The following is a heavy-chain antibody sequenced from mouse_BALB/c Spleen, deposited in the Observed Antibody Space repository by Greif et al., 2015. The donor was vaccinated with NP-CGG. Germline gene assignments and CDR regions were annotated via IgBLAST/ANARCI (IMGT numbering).Heavy chain of an antibody. D-gene: IGHD2-2*01. J-gene: IGHJ1*01. CDR3: ARDDGYYWYFDV. CDR2: SRNKANDYTT. V-gene: IGHV7-1*02. Sequence: EVQRVESGGGLVQPGGSLRLSCATSGFTFSDFYMEWVRQPPGKRLEWIAASRNKANDYTTEYSASVKGRFIVSRDTSQSIPYLQMNALRAEDTAIYYCARDDGYYWYFDVWGAGTTVTVSS. CDR1: GFTFSDFY.